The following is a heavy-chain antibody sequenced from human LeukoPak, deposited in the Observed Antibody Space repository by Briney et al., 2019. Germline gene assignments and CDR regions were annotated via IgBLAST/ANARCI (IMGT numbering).Heavy chain of an antibody. V-gene: IGHV3-9*01. CDR1: GFTFDDYA. CDR2: ISWNSGSI. CDR3: ARDIRRLEPYFDY. Sequence: PGGSLRLSCAASGFTFDDYAMHWVRQAPGKGLEWVSGISWNSGSIGYADSVKGRFTISRDNAKNSLYLQMNSLRAEDTAVYYCARDIRRLEPYFDYWGQGTLVTVSS. J-gene: IGHJ4*02. D-gene: IGHD1-14*01.